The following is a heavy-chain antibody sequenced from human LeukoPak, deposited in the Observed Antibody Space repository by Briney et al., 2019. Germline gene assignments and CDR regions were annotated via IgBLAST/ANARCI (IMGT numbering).Heavy chain of an antibody. CDR1: GFTFNNYW. D-gene: IGHD3-3*01. V-gene: IGHV3-7*01. CDR3: ARDVRFLEWLVEYFDY. J-gene: IGHJ4*02. Sequence: GESLRVSCAASGFTFNNYWMSWVRQAPGKGLEWVANIKQDGSEKYYVDSVKGRFTISRDNAKNSLYLEMNSLRAEDTAVYYCARDVRFLEWLVEYFDYWGQGTLVTVSS. CDR2: IKQDGSEK.